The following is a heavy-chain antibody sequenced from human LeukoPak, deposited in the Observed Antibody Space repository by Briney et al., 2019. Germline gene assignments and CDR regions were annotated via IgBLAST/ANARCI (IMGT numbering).Heavy chain of an antibody. CDR1: GYTLTELS. D-gene: IGHD3-10*01. CDR2: FDPEDGET. CDR3: ATGGRGSGSYYFDY. Sequence: ASVKVSCKVSGYTLTELSMHWVRQAPGKGLEWMGGFDPEDGETTYAQKFQGRVTMTEDTSTDTAYMELSSLRSEDTAVYYCATGGRGSGSYYFDYWGQGTLVTVSS. V-gene: IGHV1-24*01. J-gene: IGHJ4*02.